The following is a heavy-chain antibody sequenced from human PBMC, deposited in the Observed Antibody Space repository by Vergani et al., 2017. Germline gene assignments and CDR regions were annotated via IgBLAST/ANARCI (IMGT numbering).Heavy chain of an antibody. J-gene: IGHJ3*02. CDR3: ARDWVYYYDSSGYPTNDAFDI. Sequence: QVQLQESGPGLVKPPGTLSLTCAVSGGSISSSNWWSWVRQPPGKGLEWIGAIYHSGSTNYNPSLKSRVTISVDKSKNQFSLKLSSVTAADTAVYYCARDWVYYYDSSGYPTNDAFDIWGQGTMVTVSS. D-gene: IGHD3-22*01. CDR2: IYHSGST. V-gene: IGHV4-4*03. CDR1: GGSISSSNW.